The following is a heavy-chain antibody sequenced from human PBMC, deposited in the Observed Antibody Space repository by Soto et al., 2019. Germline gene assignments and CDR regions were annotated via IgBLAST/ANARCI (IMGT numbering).Heavy chain of an antibody. CDR1: VFTFSSYA. CDR3: ASAEYSSSWPDQYYGMQV. J-gene: IGHJ6*01. Sequence: VGSLRLSCASSVFTFSSYAMHCVRHSPGKWLEWVAVISYDGSNKYYADSVKGRFTISRDNSKNTLYLQMNSLRAEDTAVYYCASAEYSSSWPDQYYGMQVWGQGTRVTVSS. D-gene: IGHD6-13*01. CDR2: ISYDGSNK. V-gene: IGHV3-30-3*01.